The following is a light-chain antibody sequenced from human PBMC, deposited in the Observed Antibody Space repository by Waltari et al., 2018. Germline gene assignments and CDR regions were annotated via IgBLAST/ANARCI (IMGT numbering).Light chain of an antibody. V-gene: IGLV2-14*01. CDR2: DVS. CDR1: SSDLGGFNY. CDR3: SSYTSSSTYV. Sequence: QSALTQPASVSGSPGQSITISCTGSSSDLGGFNYVSWYQQHPGKAPKLMIYDVSKRPSGVSNRFSGSKSGNTASLTISGLQAEDEADYYCSSYTSSSTYVFGTGTKVTVL. J-gene: IGLJ1*01.